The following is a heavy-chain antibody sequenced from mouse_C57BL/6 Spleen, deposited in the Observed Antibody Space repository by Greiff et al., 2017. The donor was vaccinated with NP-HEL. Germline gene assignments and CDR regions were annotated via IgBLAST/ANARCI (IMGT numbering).Heavy chain of an antibody. J-gene: IGHJ1*03. CDR1: GYTFTDYY. CDR2: IFPGSGST. Sequence: QVQLQQSGPELVKPGASVKISCKASGYTFTDYYINWVKQRPGQGLEWIGWIFPGSGSTYYNEKFKGKATLTVDKSSSTAYMLLSSLTSEDSAVYFCARCDDYGSSPWYFDVWGTGTTVTVSS. V-gene: IGHV1-75*01. CDR3: ARCDDYGSSPWYFDV. D-gene: IGHD1-1*01.